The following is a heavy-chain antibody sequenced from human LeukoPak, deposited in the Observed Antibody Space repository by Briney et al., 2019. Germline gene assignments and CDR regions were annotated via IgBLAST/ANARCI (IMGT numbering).Heavy chain of an antibody. CDR2: INPNSGGT. D-gene: IGHD1-26*01. CDR3: ARDGSGAYDY. Sequence: ASVRISCKTSGHTFTGYYMHWVRQAPGQGLEWMGWINPNSGGTDYAQKFQGRVTMTGDTSISTACMELSRLRSDDTAVYYCARDGSGAYDYWGQGTLVTVSS. CDR1: GHTFTGYY. V-gene: IGHV1-2*02. J-gene: IGHJ4*02.